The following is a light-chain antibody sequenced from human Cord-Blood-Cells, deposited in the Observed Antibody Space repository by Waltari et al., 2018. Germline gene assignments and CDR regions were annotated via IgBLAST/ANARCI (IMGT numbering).Light chain of an antibody. V-gene: IGLV1-47*01. Sequence: QPVLTQPPSASGTPGQRFTLSCYASSSHIGSNYVSWYQQLPGTAPKLLIYRKNQRPSGVPDRFSGSKSGTSASLAISGLRSEDEADYYCAAWDDSLSGVVFGGGTKLTVL. CDR1: SSHIGSNY. CDR2: RKN. J-gene: IGLJ2*01. CDR3: AAWDDSLSGVV.